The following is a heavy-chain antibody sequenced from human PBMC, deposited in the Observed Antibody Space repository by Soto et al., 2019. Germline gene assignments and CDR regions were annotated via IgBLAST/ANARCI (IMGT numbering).Heavy chain of an antibody. CDR3: AASGSYYRVDY. CDR1: GITFSSQA. D-gene: IGHD3-10*01. Sequence: EVQLLESGGGLVQPGGSLRLSCAASGITFSSQAMSWVRQAPGEGLDWVSTIRGSGGSTFYADSVKGLFTISRDNSKNTLYLQMNSLRAEDTAVYYYAASGSYYRVDYWGERTLVTDFS. CDR2: IRGSGGST. J-gene: IGHJ4*02. V-gene: IGHV3-23*01.